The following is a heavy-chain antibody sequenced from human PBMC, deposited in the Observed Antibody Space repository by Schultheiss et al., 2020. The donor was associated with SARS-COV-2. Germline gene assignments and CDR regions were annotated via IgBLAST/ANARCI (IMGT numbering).Heavy chain of an antibody. CDR3: ARHKEVAGKMDV. J-gene: IGHJ6*04. D-gene: IGHD6-19*01. Sequence: GGSLRLSCKGSGYSFTSYWIGWVRRMPGKGLEWMGIIYPGDSDTRYSPSFQGQVTISVDKSISTAYLQWSSLKASDTAMYYCARHKEVAGKMDVWGKGTTXTVSS. CDR2: IYPGDSDT. V-gene: IGHV5-51*01. CDR1: GYSFTSYW.